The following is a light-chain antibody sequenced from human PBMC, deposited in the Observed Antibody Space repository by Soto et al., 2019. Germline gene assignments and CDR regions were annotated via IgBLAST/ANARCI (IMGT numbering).Light chain of an antibody. CDR3: CSHAGDNTYV. V-gene: IGLV2-8*01. Sequence: QSVLTQPPSASGSLGQSVTISCTGTSDDAGGYNYVSWYQQHPGKAPKIMIYEVSKRPSGVPDRFSGSKSGNTASLTVSGLQAEDEAAYYCCSHAGDNTYVFGTGTKLTVL. CDR1: SDDAGGYNY. J-gene: IGLJ1*01. CDR2: EVS.